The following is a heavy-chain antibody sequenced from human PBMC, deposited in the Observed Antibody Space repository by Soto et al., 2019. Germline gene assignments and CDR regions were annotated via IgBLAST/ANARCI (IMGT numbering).Heavy chain of an antibody. CDR1: GGTFSSYA. J-gene: IGHJ4*02. CDR2: IIPIFGTA. D-gene: IGHD1-26*01. V-gene: IGHV1-69*01. CDR3: ASPLLSGSYSLPFDY. Sequence: QVQLVQSGAEVKKPGSSVKVSCKASGGTFSSYAISWVRQAPGQGLEWMGGIIPIFGTANYAQKFQGRVTITADESTSPAYMELSSLRSEDTAVYYCASPLLSGSYSLPFDYWGQGTLVTVSS.